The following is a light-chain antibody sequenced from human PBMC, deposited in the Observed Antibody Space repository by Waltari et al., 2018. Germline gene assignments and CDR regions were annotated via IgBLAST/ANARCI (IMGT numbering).Light chain of an antibody. Sequence: IQMTLSPSTLSASVGDRVTITCRASHSIENWMAWYQQKPGKAPNLLIYKASSLERGVPSRFSGSGSGTEFTLTISSLQPDDFATYYCQQYNSGFGPGTKVDIK. J-gene: IGKJ3*01. CDR2: KAS. CDR1: HSIENW. CDR3: QQYNSG. V-gene: IGKV1-5*03.